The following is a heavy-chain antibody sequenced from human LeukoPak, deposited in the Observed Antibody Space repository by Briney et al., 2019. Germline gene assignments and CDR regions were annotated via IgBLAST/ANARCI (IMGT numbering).Heavy chain of an antibody. J-gene: IGHJ4*02. CDR2: ISGSGGST. D-gene: IGHD5-18*01. V-gene: IGHV3-23*01. Sequence: GGSLRLSCAASGFTFSSYAMSWVRQAPGKGLEWVSAISGSGGSTYYADFVKGRFTISRDNSKNTLYLQMNSLRAEDTAVYYCAKGSGYSYGSYYFDYWGQGTLVTVSS. CDR3: AKGSGYSYGSYYFDY. CDR1: GFTFSSYA.